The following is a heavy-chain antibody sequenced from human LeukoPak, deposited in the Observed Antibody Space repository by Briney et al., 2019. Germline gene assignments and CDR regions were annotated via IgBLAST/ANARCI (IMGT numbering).Heavy chain of an antibody. CDR1: GFTFSSHS. V-gene: IGHV3-30*03. D-gene: IGHD1-7*01. Sequence: PGGSLRLSCAGSGFTFSSHSMNWVRLAPGKGLEWVAVISKDGSDKYYPGSVRGRFTISRDNSKNTIYLQMDSLRAEDTAIYYCARDYWWNYDYWGQGTLVTVSS. J-gene: IGHJ4*02. CDR3: ARDYWWNYDY. CDR2: ISKDGSDK.